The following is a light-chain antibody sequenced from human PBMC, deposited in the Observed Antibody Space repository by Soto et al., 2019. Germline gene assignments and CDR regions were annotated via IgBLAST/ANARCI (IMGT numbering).Light chain of an antibody. J-gene: IGLJ1*01. Sequence: QSALTQPPSVSGSPGQSITISCTGTSSDVGGYYYVSWYQHHPGKAPKLMIYQVSNRPSGVSNRFSGSKSGNTASLTISGLQAEDEADYSCSSYTSSNTFYVFGTGTKLTVL. V-gene: IGLV2-14*01. CDR1: SSDVGGYYY. CDR3: SSYTSSNTFYV. CDR2: QVS.